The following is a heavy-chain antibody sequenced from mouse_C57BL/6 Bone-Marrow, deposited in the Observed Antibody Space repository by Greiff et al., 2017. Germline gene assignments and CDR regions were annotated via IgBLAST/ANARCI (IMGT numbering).Heavy chain of an antibody. J-gene: IGHJ1*03. CDR2: IDPENGDT. CDR1: GFNIKDDY. D-gene: IGHD1-1*01. CDR3: TTELPYFDV. Sequence: MQLKESGAELVRPGASVKLSCTASGFNIKDDYMHWVKQRPEQGLEWIGWIDPENGDTEYASKFQGKATITADTSSNTAYLQLSSLTSEDTAVYYCTTELPYFDVWGTGTTVTVSS. V-gene: IGHV14-4*01.